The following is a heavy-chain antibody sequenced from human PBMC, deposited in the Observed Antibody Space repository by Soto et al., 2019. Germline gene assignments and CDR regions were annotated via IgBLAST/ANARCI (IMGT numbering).Heavy chain of an antibody. Sequence: GGSLRLSCAASGFTFSSYAMHWVRQAPGKGLEWVAVISYDGSNKYYADSVKGRFTISRDNSKNTLYLQMNSLRAEDTAVYYCARETNYDFWSGYQRGYFDYWGQGTLVTVSS. D-gene: IGHD3-3*01. J-gene: IGHJ4*02. CDR1: GFTFSSYA. V-gene: IGHV3-30-3*01. CDR3: ARETNYDFWSGYQRGYFDY. CDR2: ISYDGSNK.